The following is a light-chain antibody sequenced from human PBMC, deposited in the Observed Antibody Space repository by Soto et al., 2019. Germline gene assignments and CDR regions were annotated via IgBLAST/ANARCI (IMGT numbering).Light chain of an antibody. J-gene: IGKJ3*01. CDR3: QQANSFPRGFT. V-gene: IGKV1-12*01. CDR1: QDIGSG. CDR2: AAS. Sequence: DIQMTQSPSSVSASVGDRVTITCRASQDIGSGLAWYQQKPGKAPKLLIYAASTLQSGVPSRFSGSGSGTDFSLTISSLQPEDFATYYCQQANSFPRGFTFGPGTKVDIK.